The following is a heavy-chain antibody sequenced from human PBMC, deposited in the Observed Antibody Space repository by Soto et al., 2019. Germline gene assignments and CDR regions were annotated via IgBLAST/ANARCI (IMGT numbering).Heavy chain of an antibody. CDR3: AGAEARRGDIDY. D-gene: IGHD6-6*01. Sequence: EVQLVESGGGLVQPGGSLRLSCAASGFTVSSIYMTWVRQAPGKGPEWVSVLYSGGTTFYVDSVKGRFTISRHNSKNTLYLQMDSLRADGRAVSCCAGAEARRGDIDYWGQGTLVTVSS. V-gene: IGHV3-53*04. CDR1: GFTVSSIY. CDR2: LYSGGTT. J-gene: IGHJ4*02.